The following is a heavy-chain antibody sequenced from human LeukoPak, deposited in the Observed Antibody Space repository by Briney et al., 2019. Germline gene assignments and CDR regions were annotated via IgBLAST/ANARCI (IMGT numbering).Heavy chain of an antibody. V-gene: IGHV3-21*01. Sequence: GGSLRLSCAASGFTFSSYSMNWVRQAPGKGLELVSSISSSSSYIYYADSVKGRSTISRDNAKNSLYLQMNSLRAEDTAVYYCARDRGRYYDSSSPNDYWGQGTLVTVSS. CDR3: ARDRGRYYDSSSPNDY. D-gene: IGHD3-22*01. J-gene: IGHJ4*02. CDR1: GFTFSSYS. CDR2: ISSSSSYI.